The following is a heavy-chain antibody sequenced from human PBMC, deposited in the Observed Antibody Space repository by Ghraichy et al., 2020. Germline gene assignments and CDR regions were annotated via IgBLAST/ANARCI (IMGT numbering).Heavy chain of an antibody. V-gene: IGHV3-15*01. CDR1: GFTFTNAW. CDR2: IKSKSDGGTT. J-gene: IGHJ6*02. D-gene: IGHD3-10*01. Sequence: GESLNISCAASGFTFTNAWMTWVRQAPGKGLEWVGRIKSKSDGGTTDYAAPVKGRFTISRDDSKNTLYLEMNSLKTEDIAVYYCATDLIHYFGSGSPTYGMDVWGQGTTVTVSS. CDR3: ATDLIHYFGSGSPTYGMDV.